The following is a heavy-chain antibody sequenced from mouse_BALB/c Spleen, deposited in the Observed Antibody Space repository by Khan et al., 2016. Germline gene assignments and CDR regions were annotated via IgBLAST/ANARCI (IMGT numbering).Heavy chain of an antibody. J-gene: IGHJ2*01. V-gene: IGHV1-87*01. CDR1: GYTFTSYW. Sequence: QVQLQQSGAELARPGASVKLSCKASGYTFTSYWMQWVKQRPGQGLEWIGAIYPGDGDTRYTQKFKGKATLTADKSSSTTYMQLSSLASKDSAVYYCASYSGSSYDYFDYWGQGTTLTVSS. D-gene: IGHD1-1*01. CDR3: ASYSGSSYDYFDY. CDR2: IYPGDGDT.